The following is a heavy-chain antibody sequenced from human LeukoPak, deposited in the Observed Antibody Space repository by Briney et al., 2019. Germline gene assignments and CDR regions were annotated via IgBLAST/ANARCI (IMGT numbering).Heavy chain of an antibody. Sequence: GGSLRLSCAASGFTFDDYAMHWVRQAPGKGLEWVSGISWNSGRIGYADSVKGRSTISRDNAKNSLYLQMNSLRAEDTALYYCAKELKRDILTGCNWFDPWGQGTLVTVSS. CDR1: GFTFDDYA. CDR2: ISWNSGRI. D-gene: IGHD3-9*01. V-gene: IGHV3-9*01. CDR3: AKELKRDILTGCNWFDP. J-gene: IGHJ5*02.